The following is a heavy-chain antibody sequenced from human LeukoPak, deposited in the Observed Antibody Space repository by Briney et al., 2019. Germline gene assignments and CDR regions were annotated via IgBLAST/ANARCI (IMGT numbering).Heavy chain of an antibody. D-gene: IGHD4-23*01. CDR2: MNPNSGNT. J-gene: IGHJ5*02. CDR3: ARGPNKSDGGNSGSAWFDP. V-gene: IGHV1-8*01. CDR1: GYTFTTYD. Sequence: RASVTVSCKASGYTFTTYDINWVRQATGQGLEWMGWMNPNSGNTGYAQKFQGRVTMTRNTSISTAYMELSSLRSEDTAVYYCARGPNKSDGGNSGSAWFDPWGQGTLVTVSS.